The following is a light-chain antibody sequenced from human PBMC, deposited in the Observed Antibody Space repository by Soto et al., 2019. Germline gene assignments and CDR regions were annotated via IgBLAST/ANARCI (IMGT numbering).Light chain of an antibody. CDR1: SSDVGSYNY. V-gene: IGLV2-8*01. J-gene: IGLJ1*01. Sequence: QSALTQPPSASGSPGQSVTISCTGTSSDVGSYNYVSWYQQHPGKAPKLMIYEVTKRPSGVPDRFSGSKSGNTASLTVSGLQADDEADYYCSSYADSNEHVFRTGTKLTVL. CDR3: SSYADSNEHV. CDR2: EVT.